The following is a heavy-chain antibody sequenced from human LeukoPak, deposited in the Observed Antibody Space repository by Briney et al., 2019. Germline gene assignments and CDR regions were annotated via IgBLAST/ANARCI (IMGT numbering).Heavy chain of an antibody. V-gene: IGHV3-33*01. Sequence: GGSLRLSCAASGFTFSSYAMHWVRQAPGKGLEWVAVIWYDGSNKNYVDSVKGRFTISRDNSKNTLYLQMNSLRDEDTAVYYCARVAMSDSSGYCDYWGQGALVTVSS. CDR3: ARVAMSDSSGYCDY. J-gene: IGHJ4*02. CDR2: IWYDGSNK. CDR1: GFTFSSYA. D-gene: IGHD3-22*01.